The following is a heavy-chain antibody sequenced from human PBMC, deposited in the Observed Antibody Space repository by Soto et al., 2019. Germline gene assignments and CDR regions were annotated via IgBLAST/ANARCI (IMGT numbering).Heavy chain of an antibody. V-gene: IGHV4-4*02. Sequence: QVQLQESGPGLVKPSGTLSLTCAVSGGSISSSNWWSWVRQPPGKGLEWIGEIYHSGSTNYNPSLKRRVTISVDQSKNPFSLKLSSVTAADTAVYYCARGLQRGEDGDAFDIWGQGTMVTVSS. D-gene: IGHD3-10*01. CDR1: GGSISSSNW. CDR2: IYHSGST. CDR3: ARGLQRGEDGDAFDI. J-gene: IGHJ3*02.